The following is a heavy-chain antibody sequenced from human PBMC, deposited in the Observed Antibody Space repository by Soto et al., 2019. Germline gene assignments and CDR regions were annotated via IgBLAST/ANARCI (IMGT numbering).Heavy chain of an antibody. Sequence: QVQLPESGPGLVKSSETLSLTCSVSGDSSSTYYWGWIRQPPGKGLEWIGYINYSGRRNHNPSIRSRPSISVDASRDQVSMKLTSVTGADTAVYYCARSYCADSVSCNWFDPWGQGTLVVVSS. CDR3: ARSYCADSVSCNWFDP. V-gene: IGHV4-59*01. CDR1: GDSSSTYY. CDR2: INYSGRR. J-gene: IGHJ5*02. D-gene: IGHD2-8*02.